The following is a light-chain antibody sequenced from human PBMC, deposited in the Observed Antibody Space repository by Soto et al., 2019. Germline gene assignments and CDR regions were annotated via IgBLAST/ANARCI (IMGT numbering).Light chain of an antibody. CDR1: TSNIRSKT. V-gene: IGLV1-44*01. J-gene: IGLJ2*01. CDR2: SNY. CDR3: AAWDESLNAVV. Sequence: QSVLTQPPSASGTPGQRVTSSCSGSTSNIRSKTVTWYQKLPGTAPKLLIYSNYQRPSGVPDRFSGSKSGTSASLAISGLQSEDEASYYCAAWDESLNAVVFGGGTQLTVL.